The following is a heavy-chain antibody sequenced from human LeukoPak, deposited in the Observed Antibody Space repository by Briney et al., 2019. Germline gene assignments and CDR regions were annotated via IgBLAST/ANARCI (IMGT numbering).Heavy chain of an antibody. CDR1: GYTFTSYY. D-gene: IGHD2-15*01. V-gene: IGHV1-46*01. J-gene: IGHJ6*03. CDR3: AMMGPIGGSHEDSYSYYYYMDV. Sequence: ASVKVSCKAPGYTFTSYYMHWVRQAPGQGLEWMGIINPSGGSTSYAQKFQGRVTMTRDTSTSTVYMELSSLRSEDTAVYYCAMMGPIGGSHEDSYSYYYYMDVWGKGTTVTVSS. CDR2: INPSGGST.